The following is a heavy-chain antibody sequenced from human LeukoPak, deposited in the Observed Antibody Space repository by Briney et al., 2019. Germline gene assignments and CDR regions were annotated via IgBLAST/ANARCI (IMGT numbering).Heavy chain of an antibody. CDR2: ISGSGGST. V-gene: IGHV3-23*01. D-gene: IGHD3-9*01. Sequence: GGSLRLSCAASGFTFSSYAMSWVSQAPGKGLEWVSAISGSGGSTYYADSVKGRFTISRDNSKNTLYLQMNSLRAEDTAVYYCAKGGRYFDWLGSPDAFDIWGQGTMVTVSS. CDR1: GFTFSSYA. CDR3: AKGGRYFDWLGSPDAFDI. J-gene: IGHJ3*02.